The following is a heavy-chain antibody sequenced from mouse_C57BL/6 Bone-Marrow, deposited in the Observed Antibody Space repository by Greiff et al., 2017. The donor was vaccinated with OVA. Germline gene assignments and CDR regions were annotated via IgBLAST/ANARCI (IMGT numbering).Heavy chain of an antibody. D-gene: IGHD1-1*01. J-gene: IGHJ2*01. Sequence: EVQLQQSGPELVKPGASVKISCKASGYTFTDYYMNWVKQSHGKSLEWIGDINPNNGGTSYNQKFKGKATLTVDKSSSTAYMELRSLTSEDSAVYYCARGRYYYGSSPDYWGQGTTLTVSS. V-gene: IGHV1-26*01. CDR2: INPNNGGT. CDR1: GYTFTDYY. CDR3: ARGRYYYGSSPDY.